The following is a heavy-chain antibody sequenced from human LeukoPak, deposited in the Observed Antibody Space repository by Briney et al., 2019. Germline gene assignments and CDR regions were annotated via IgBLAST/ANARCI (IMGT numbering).Heavy chain of an antibody. CDR2: INHSGST. V-gene: IGHV4-34*01. J-gene: IGHJ5*02. CDR3: ARINYGSGSYYFLNNWFDP. D-gene: IGHD3-10*01. Sequence: PSETLSLTCAVYGGSFSGYYWSWIRQPPGKGLEWIGEINHSGSTNYNPSLKSRVTISVDTSKNQFSLKLSSVTAADTAVYYCARINYGSGSYYFLNNWFDPWGQGTLVTVSS. CDR1: GGSFSGYY.